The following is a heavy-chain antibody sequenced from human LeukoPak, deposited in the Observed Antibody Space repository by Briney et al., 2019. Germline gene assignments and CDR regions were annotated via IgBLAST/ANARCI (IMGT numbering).Heavy chain of an antibody. CDR3: ARGGDY. J-gene: IGHJ4*02. D-gene: IGHD5-12*01. Sequence: GGSLRLSCAASGFTFSSYWMNWVRQAPGKGLEWVANIKQDGSEKYYVDPVKGRFTISRDNARNSLFLQMNNLRAEDTAVYYCARGGDYWGQGTLVTVSS. V-gene: IGHV3-7*01. CDR2: IKQDGSEK. CDR1: GFTFSSYW.